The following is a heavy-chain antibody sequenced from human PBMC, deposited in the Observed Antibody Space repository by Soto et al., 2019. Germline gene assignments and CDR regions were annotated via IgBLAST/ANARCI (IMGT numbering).Heavy chain of an antibody. D-gene: IGHD3-16*02. J-gene: IGHJ6*02. V-gene: IGHV1-24*01. CDR1: GYTLTELS. CDR3: ATADDYVWGSYRYRYYYGMDV. Sequence: ASVKVSCKVSGYTLTELSMHWVRQAPGKGLEWMGGFDPEDGETIYAQKFQGRVTMTEDTSTDTAYMELSSLRSEDTAVYYCATADDYVWGSYRYRYYYGMDVWGQGTTVTVSS. CDR2: FDPEDGET.